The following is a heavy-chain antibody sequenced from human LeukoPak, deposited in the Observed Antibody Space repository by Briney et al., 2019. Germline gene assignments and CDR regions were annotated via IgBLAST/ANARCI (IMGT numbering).Heavy chain of an antibody. V-gene: IGHV3-30*18. CDR3: AKDRHSSSWYVGFYFDY. Sequence: GGSLRLSCTASGFTFSTYGMHWVRQAPGKGLEWVTLISYDGSTKYYSDSVKGRFTISRDNSKNTLYLQMNSLRAEDTAVYYCAKDRHSSSWYVGFYFDYWGQGTLVTVSS. CDR1: GFTFSTYG. CDR2: ISYDGSTK. D-gene: IGHD6-13*01. J-gene: IGHJ4*02.